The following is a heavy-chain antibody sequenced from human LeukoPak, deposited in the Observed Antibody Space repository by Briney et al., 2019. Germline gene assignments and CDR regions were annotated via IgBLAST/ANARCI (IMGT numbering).Heavy chain of an antibody. Sequence: PGGSLRLSCAASGFTFSSYAMSWVRQAPGKGLEWVSAISGSGGSTYYADSVKGRFTISRDNSKNTLYLQMNSLRAEDTAVYYCAIDGVPYGDYRRAPFDFWGQGTLVTVSS. J-gene: IGHJ4*02. V-gene: IGHV3-23*01. CDR2: ISGSGGST. CDR1: GFTFSSYA. CDR3: AIDGVPYGDYRRAPFDF. D-gene: IGHD4-17*01.